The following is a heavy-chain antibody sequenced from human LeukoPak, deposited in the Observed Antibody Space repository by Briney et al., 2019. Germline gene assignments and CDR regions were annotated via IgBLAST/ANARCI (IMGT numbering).Heavy chain of an antibody. CDR1: GGSFNGYY. V-gene: IGHV4-34*01. Sequence: SETLSLTCAVYGGSFNGYYWSWIRQPPGKGLEWIGEINHSGSTNYNPSLKSRVTISVDTSKNQFSLKLSSVTAADTAVYYCAGLPAANLYYYYGMDVWGQGTTVTVSS. CDR2: INHSGST. D-gene: IGHD2-2*01. J-gene: IGHJ6*02. CDR3: AGLPAANLYYYYGMDV.